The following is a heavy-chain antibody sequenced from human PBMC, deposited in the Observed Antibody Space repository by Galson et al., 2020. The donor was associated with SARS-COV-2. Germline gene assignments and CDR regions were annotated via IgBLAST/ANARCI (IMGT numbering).Heavy chain of an antibody. CDR1: GGSFSIGPYY. CDR3: ARVSCTSNDCYGPYFYGMDV. J-gene: IGHJ6*02. CDR2: IYYNGYT. Sequence: SETLSLTCTVSGGSFSIGPYYWTWIRQLPGKGLEWIGSIYYNGYTYYSPSLRSRLSMSVDTSKRQYFLTLRSVTAADTALYYCARVSCTSNDCYGPYFYGMDVWGQGTTVTVSS. V-gene: IGHV4-30-4*01. D-gene: IGHD2-2*01.